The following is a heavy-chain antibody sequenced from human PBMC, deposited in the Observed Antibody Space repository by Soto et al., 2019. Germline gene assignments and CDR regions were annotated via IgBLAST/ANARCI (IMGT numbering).Heavy chain of an antibody. J-gene: IGHJ4*02. CDR1: GFTFSSHW. CDR3: TRVGSERQFDY. CDR2: IRQDGSEK. Sequence: EVQLVESGGGLVQPWGSLRLSCAASGFTFSSHWMGWVRRAPGKGLEWVAYIRQDGSEKYYVDSVKGRFTLSRDNAKNSLYLQMDILRAEDTAVYYCTRVGSERQFDYWGQGSLVVVSS. D-gene: IGHD1-1*01. V-gene: IGHV3-7*01.